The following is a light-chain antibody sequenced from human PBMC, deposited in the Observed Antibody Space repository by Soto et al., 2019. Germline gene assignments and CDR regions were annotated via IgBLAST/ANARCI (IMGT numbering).Light chain of an antibody. Sequence: IQMPLSPSSLSASVGDRVTITCRASQSISSYLNWYQQKPGKAPKLLIYAASSLQSGVPSRFSGSGSGTDFTLTISSLQPEDFATYYCLQDYNYPWTFGQRTKVDI. CDR3: LQDYNYPWT. J-gene: IGKJ1*01. CDR2: AAS. V-gene: IGKV1-6*01. CDR1: QSISSY.